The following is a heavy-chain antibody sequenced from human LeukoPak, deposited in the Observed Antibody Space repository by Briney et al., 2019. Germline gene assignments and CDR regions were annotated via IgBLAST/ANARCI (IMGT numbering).Heavy chain of an antibody. CDR2: IHPRSGDT. Sequence: GASVKVSGKASGYSFTAFYIHWVRQAPGQGLEWMGWIHPRSGDTRYAQKFQGRVTMARDTSISTVYMDLSSLGSDDTAVYYCARDGEYGTGSYYRGSFDYWGQGILVTVSS. CDR3: ARDGEYGTGSYYRGSFDY. J-gene: IGHJ4*02. V-gene: IGHV1-2*02. CDR1: GYSFTAFY. D-gene: IGHD3-10*01.